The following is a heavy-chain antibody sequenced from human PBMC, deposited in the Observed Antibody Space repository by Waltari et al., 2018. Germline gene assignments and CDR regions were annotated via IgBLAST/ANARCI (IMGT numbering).Heavy chain of an antibody. CDR3: ANPPRRDGDSFRGYAMDV. J-gene: IGHJ6*02. Sequence: EVQLLESGGDLVQPGGSLRLSCAASGFTFSSYAMNWVRQAPGKGLEWVSLISDSGGTTYYADSVKGRFTISRDNSKNTLYLQMNSLRAEDTATYYCANPPRRDGDSFRGYAMDVWGQGTTVTVSS. D-gene: IGHD4-17*01. CDR2: ISDSGGTT. V-gene: IGHV3-23*01. CDR1: GFTFSSYA.